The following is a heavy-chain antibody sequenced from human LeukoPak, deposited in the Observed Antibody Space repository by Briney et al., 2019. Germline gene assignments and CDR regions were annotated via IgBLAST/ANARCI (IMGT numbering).Heavy chain of an antibody. CDR1: GGSFSGYY. Sequence: PSETLSLTCAVYGGSFSGYYWSWIRQPPGKGLEWIGEINHSGSTNYNPSLKSRVTISVDTSKNQFPLKLSSVTAADTAVYYCASLRVRGVIGAFDIWGQGTMVTVSS. V-gene: IGHV4-34*01. CDR2: INHSGST. CDR3: ASLRVRGVIGAFDI. D-gene: IGHD3-10*01. J-gene: IGHJ3*02.